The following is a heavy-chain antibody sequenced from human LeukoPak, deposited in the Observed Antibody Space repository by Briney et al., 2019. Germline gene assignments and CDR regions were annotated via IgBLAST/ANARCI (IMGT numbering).Heavy chain of an antibody. D-gene: IGHD6-19*01. V-gene: IGHV4-59*08. J-gene: IGHJ1*01. CDR3: ARTYSSGWYAEYFQH. CDR1: GGSISSYY. Sequence: SETLSLTCTVSGGSISSYYWSWIRQPPGKGLEWIGYIYYSGSTNYNPSLKSRVTISVDTSKNQFSLKLSSVTAADTAVYYCARTYSSGWYAEYFQHWGQGTLVTVSS. CDR2: IYYSGST.